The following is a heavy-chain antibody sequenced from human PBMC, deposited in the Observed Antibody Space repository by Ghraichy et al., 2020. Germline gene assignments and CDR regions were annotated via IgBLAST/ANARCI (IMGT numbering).Heavy chain of an antibody. CDR1: GFTFSDYV. V-gene: IGHV3-23*01. Sequence: GGSLRLSCAASGFTFSDYVMTWVRQAPGKGLEWVSIISGSGGGTFYADSVKGRFTISRDNSKNTLYLQMNSLGVEDTALYFCAKGSKYYTSGSYITHWGQGTLVTVSS. CDR2: ISGSGGGT. J-gene: IGHJ4*02. CDR3: AKGSKYYTSGSYITH. D-gene: IGHD3-10*01.